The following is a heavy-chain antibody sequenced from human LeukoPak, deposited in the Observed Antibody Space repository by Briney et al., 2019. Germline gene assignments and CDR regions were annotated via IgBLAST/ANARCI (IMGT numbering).Heavy chain of an antibody. D-gene: IGHD3-10*01. V-gene: IGHV4-59*08. J-gene: IGHJ5*02. Sequence: SETLSLTCTVSGGSISSYYWSWIRQPPGKGLEWMGVIYYSGSTNYNPSLKSRVTISVDTSKNQFSLKLSSVTAADTAVYYCARTGGLLWFGELGEEVFWFDPWGQGTLVTVSS. CDR1: GGSISSYY. CDR2: IYYSGST. CDR3: ARTGGLLWFGELGEEVFWFDP.